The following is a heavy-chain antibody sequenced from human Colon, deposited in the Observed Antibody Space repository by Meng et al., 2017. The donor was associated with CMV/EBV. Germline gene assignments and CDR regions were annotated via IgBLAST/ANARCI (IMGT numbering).Heavy chain of an antibody. Sequence: ASVKVSCKASGYTLTDLYLHWVRQAPGQGLEWVGWVNPYNGYAEYAQRFQGRVTMTTDPSTTTAYMELRSLRSDDTALYYCARLNGGNSGDWFDPWSQGTLVTVSS. CDR1: GYTLTDLY. V-gene: IGHV1-2*02. D-gene: IGHD4-23*01. CDR3: ARLNGGNSGDWFDP. CDR2: VNPYNGYA. J-gene: IGHJ5*02.